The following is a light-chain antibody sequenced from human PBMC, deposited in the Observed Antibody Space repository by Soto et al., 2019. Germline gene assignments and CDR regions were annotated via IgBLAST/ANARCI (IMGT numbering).Light chain of an antibody. CDR1: TGAVTSGHY. CDR2: DTS. CDR3: LLSYSGDRV. V-gene: IGLV7-46*01. J-gene: IGLJ2*01. Sequence: QAVVTQEPSLTVSPGGTVTLTCGSSTGAVTSGHYPYWFQQKPGQAPRTLIYDTSNKHSWTPARFSGSLLGGKAALTLSGAQPEDEAEYHCLLSYSGDRVFGGGTSSPS.